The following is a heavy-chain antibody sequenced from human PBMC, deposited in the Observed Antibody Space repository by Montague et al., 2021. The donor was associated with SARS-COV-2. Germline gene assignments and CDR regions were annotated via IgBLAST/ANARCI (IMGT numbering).Heavy chain of an antibody. CDR2: IKDNGFT. CDR3: ARGDIGAPGPLFDS. V-gene: IGHV4-34*01. J-gene: IGHJ4*02. D-gene: IGHD5-12*01. CDR1: GGSFSGYY. Sequence: SETLSLTCVVYGGSFSGYYWSWIRQPPGKGLEWIGEIKDNGFTSXNPSLKSRITISVDTSKNHFSLKLSSVTAADTAVYYCARGDIGAPGPLFDSWGQGTLVTVSS.